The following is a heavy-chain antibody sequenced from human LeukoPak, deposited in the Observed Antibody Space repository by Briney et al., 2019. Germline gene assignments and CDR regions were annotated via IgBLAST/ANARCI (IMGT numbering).Heavy chain of an antibody. Sequence: PGGSLRLSCAASGFTFSSYSMNWVRQVPGKGLEWVSYISSGSESSTYYADSVKGRFTISRDNAKNSLYLQMNSLRGEDTAVYYCAREYSSSYYFDYWGQGTLVTVSS. J-gene: IGHJ4*02. CDR3: AREYSSSYYFDY. CDR1: GFTFSSYS. CDR2: ISSGSESST. V-gene: IGHV3-48*01. D-gene: IGHD6-13*01.